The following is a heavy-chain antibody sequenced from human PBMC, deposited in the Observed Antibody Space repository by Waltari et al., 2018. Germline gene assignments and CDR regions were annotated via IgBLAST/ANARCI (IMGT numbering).Heavy chain of an antibody. CDR3: GRGYNDRRLDY. J-gene: IGHJ4*02. Sequence: EVQLVESGGGLVQPGGYLRLPCEVSGFPLSNYWMHWVRQVPGKGLVWVSRIKHDGTGTIYADSVQGRFTISRDNGKNTLYLQMNSLRGEDTAVYFCGRGYNDRRLDYWGQGTLVTVSS. V-gene: IGHV3-74*01. CDR2: IKHDGTGT. CDR1: GFPLSNYW. D-gene: IGHD3-22*01.